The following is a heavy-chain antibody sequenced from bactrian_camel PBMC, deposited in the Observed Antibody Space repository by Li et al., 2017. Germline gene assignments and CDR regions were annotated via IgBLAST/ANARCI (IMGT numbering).Heavy chain of an antibody. CDR3: AADSGGSWYPTLEDYDYAY. D-gene: IGHD6*01. CDR1: GYAYSDGYC. CDR2: IDTKGTVI. V-gene: IGHV3S6*01. Sequence: HVQLVESGGGSVQAGGSLRLSCVVSGYAYSDGYCLGWFRQSPIAGKRREGVVAIDTKGTVIYGDSVKGRFTISLDSARNILYLQMDNLKPEDSNMYFCAADSGGSWYPTLEDYDYAYWGQGTQVTVS. J-gene: IGHJ4*01.